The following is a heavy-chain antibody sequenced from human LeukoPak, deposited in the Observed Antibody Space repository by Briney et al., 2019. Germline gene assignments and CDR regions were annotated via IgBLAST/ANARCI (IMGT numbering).Heavy chain of an antibody. CDR2: INHSGST. Sequence: SETLSLTCAVYGGSLSGYYWSWIRQPPGKGLEWIGEINHSGSTNYNPSLKSRLTISVDTSKNQFSLKLSSVTAADTAVYYCARHSPEYSSSSSYFDYWGQGTLVTVSS. V-gene: IGHV4-34*01. D-gene: IGHD6-6*01. CDR3: ARHSPEYSSSSSYFDY. CDR1: GGSLSGYY. J-gene: IGHJ4*02.